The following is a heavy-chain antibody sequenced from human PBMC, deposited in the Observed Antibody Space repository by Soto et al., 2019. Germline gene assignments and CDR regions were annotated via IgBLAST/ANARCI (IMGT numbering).Heavy chain of an antibody. V-gene: IGHV1-18*04. J-gene: IGHJ4*02. CDR2: VSPYNGNA. CDR1: GYTFSNYA. D-gene: IGHD3-3*01. Sequence: ASLKVSCKTSGYTFSNYAISWVRQAPGQGLEWMGWVSPYNGNANYTEKFQGRVSMTTDTSTTTAYMELTSLTSDDTAIYYCARAISIRLAAPPXWGQVTLVTVSX. CDR3: ARAISIRLAAPPX.